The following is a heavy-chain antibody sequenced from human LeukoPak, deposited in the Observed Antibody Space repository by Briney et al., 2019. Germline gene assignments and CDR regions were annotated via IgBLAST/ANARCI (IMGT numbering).Heavy chain of an antibody. D-gene: IGHD3-10*01. V-gene: IGHV3-9*03. CDR3: AKDSRYGSGSYTGYFDY. J-gene: IGHJ4*02. CDR2: ISWNSGSI. Sequence: SLRLSCAASGFTFDDYAMHWVRQAPGKGLEWVSGISWNSGSIGYADSVKGRFTISRDNAKNSLYLQMNSLRAEDMALYYCAKDSRYGSGSYTGYFDYWGQGTLVTVSS. CDR1: GFTFDDYA.